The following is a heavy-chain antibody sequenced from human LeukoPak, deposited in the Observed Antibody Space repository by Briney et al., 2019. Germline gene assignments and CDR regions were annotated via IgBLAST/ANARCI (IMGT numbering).Heavy chain of an antibody. CDR3: ARDKLVDTAISLYYYYGMDV. CDR1: GGSISSSSYY. CDR2: IYYSGST. J-gene: IGHJ6*02. D-gene: IGHD5-18*01. V-gene: IGHV4-39*07. Sequence: SETLSLTCTVSGGSISSSSYYWGWIRQPPGKGLEWIGSIYYSGSTYYNPSLKSRVTISVDTSKNQFSLKLSFVTAADTAVYYCARDKLVDTAISLYYYYGMDVWGQGTTVTVSS.